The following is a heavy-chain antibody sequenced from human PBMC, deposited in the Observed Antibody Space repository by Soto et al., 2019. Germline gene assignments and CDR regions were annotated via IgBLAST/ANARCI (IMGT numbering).Heavy chain of an antibody. CDR3: ARVYLVFSSGYYVSPPPNYAFDI. Sequence: GASVKVSCKASGGTFSSYAISWVRQAPGQGLEWMGGIIPIFGTANYAQKLQGRVTITEDESTRTDYMELSSQRSEDTAEYYCARVYLVFSSGYYVSPPPNYAFDIWGQGTMVTVSS. V-gene: IGHV1-69*13. CDR1: GGTFSSYA. J-gene: IGHJ3*02. D-gene: IGHD3-22*01. CDR2: IIPIFGTA.